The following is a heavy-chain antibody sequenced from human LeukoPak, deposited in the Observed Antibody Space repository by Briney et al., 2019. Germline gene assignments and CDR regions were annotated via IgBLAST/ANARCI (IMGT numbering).Heavy chain of an antibody. Sequence: PSGTLSLTCAVSGGSISSSNWWSWVRQPPGKGLEWIGEIYHSGSTNYNPSLKSRVTISVDKSKNQFSLKLSSVTAADTAVYYCARALEYNYDSSGYYLYYFDYWGQGTLVTVPS. CDR3: ARALEYNYDSSGYYLYYFDY. CDR2: IYHSGST. V-gene: IGHV4-4*02. D-gene: IGHD3-22*01. J-gene: IGHJ4*02. CDR1: GGSISSSNW.